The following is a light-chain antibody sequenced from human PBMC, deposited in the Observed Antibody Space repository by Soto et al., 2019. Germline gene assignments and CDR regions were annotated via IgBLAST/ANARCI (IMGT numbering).Light chain of an antibody. J-gene: IGKJ4*01. Sequence: AIQLTQSPSSLSASVGDRVTITCRASQGISSALAWYQQKPGKAPKLLIYDASSLESGVPSRFSGSGAGTDFTLTISSLQPEDFATYYCQQFISFGGGTKVEIK. CDR1: QGISSA. CDR3: QQFIS. V-gene: IGKV1-13*02. CDR2: DAS.